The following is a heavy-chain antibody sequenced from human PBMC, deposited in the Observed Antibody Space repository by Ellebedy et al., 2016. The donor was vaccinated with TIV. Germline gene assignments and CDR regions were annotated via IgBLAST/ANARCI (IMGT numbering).Heavy chain of an antibody. D-gene: IGHD6-13*01. CDR2: FDPEDGET. CDR3: ARGLAAAASYDY. V-gene: IGHV1-24*01. J-gene: IGHJ4*02. CDR1: GYTLTELS. Sequence: ASVKVSXXVSGYTLTELSMHWVRQAPGKGLEWMGGFDPEDGETIYAQKFQGRVTMTRNTSISTAYMELSSLRSEDTAVYYCARGLAAAASYDYWGQGTLVTVSS.